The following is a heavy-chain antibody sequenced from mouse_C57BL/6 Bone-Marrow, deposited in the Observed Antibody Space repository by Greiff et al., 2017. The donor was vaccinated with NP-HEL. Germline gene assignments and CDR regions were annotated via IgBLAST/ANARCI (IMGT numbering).Heavy chain of an antibody. J-gene: IGHJ2*01. CDR2: IYPGSGST. Sequence: VQLQQSGAELVKPGASVKMSCKASGYTFTSYWITWVKQRPGQGLEWIGDIYPGSGSTNYNEKFKSKATLTVDTSSSTAYMQLSSLTSEDSAVYYCARSYYGSSFIYYFDYWGQGTTLTVSS. CDR1: GYTFTSYW. V-gene: IGHV1-55*01. D-gene: IGHD1-1*01. CDR3: ARSYYGSSFIYYFDY.